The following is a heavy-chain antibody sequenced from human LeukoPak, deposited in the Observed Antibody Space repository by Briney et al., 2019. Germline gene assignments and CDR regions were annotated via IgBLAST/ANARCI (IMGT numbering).Heavy chain of an antibody. CDR1: GGSFSGYY. Sequence: SETLSLTCAVYGGSFSGYYWSWIRQPPGKGLEWIGEINHSGSTNYNPSLKSRVTISVDTSKNQFSLKLSSVTAADTAVYYCARGPRLYSYGYYYGMDVWGQGTTVTVSS. CDR2: INHSGST. V-gene: IGHV4-34*01. J-gene: IGHJ6*02. D-gene: IGHD5-18*01. CDR3: ARGPRLYSYGYYYGMDV.